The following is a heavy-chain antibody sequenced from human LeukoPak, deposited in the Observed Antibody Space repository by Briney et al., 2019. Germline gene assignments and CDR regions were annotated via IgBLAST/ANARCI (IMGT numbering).Heavy chain of an antibody. V-gene: IGHV3-74*01. CDR3: ASWEVPAVMPQDY. CDR1: GFTFSSYW. Sequence: PGGSLRLSCAASGFTFSSYWMHWVRQVPGKGLVWVSRINSDGTSTSYADSVKGRFTISRDNAKNTLYLQMNSLRAEDTAVYYCASWEVPAVMPQDYWGQGTLVTVSS. D-gene: IGHD2-2*01. CDR2: INSDGTST. J-gene: IGHJ4*02.